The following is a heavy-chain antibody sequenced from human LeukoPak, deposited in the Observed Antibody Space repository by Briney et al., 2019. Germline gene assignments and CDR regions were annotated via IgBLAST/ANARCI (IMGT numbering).Heavy chain of an antibody. V-gene: IGHV1-18*01. D-gene: IGHD2-15*01. CDR2: INAYNGNT. J-gene: IGHJ5*02. CDR1: GYTFINYG. CDR3: TRDWSCSGGSCYNCFDP. Sequence: ASVKVSCKASGYTFINYGFYWVGQAPGQRLEWVGWINAYNGNTNYAQKLQGRVTMTTDTSTSTAYMELRSLRSDDTAVYYCTRDWSCSGGSCYNCFDPWGQGTLVTVSS.